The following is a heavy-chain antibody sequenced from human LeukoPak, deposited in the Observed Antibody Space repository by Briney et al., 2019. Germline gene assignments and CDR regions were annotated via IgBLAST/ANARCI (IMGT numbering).Heavy chain of an antibody. CDR1: EGTFNNYA. Sequence: GASVKVSCKTPEGTFNNYAITWVRQAPGQGLEWMGVFIPTFGTANYAQKFQGRVTITADKSTSTAYMELSSLRSEDTAVYYCASSYSSSWYSGYYYYMDVWGKGTTVTVSS. CDR2: FIPTFGTA. J-gene: IGHJ6*03. V-gene: IGHV1-69*06. CDR3: ASSYSSSWYSGYYYYMDV. D-gene: IGHD6-13*01.